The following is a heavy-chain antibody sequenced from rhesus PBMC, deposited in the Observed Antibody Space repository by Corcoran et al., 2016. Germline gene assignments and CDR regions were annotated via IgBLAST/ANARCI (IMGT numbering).Heavy chain of an antibody. J-gene: IGHJ4*01. D-gene: IGHD5-42*01. CDR2: IRNKANGGTA. CDR1: GFTFSDYY. V-gene: IGHV3-116*02. Sequence: EVRLVESGGGLVQPGGSLRLSCAASGFTFSDYYMSWVRQSPGKGPEWEGFIRNKANGGTAEYDASGKGRFTISRDDSKSIASLQMNSLKTEDTAVYYCARHRGYSGYSLDYWGQGVLVTVSS. CDR3: ARHRGYSGYSLDY.